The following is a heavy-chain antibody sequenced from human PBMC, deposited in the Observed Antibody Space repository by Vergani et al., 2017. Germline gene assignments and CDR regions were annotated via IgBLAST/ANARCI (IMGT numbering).Heavy chain of an antibody. CDR1: GFTFSDFY. Sequence: QVQLVESGGGLVKPGGSLRLSCAASGFTFSDFYMSWIRQAPGKGLEWVSYISSTGSTIYYADSVRGRFTISRDNAKNSLYLQMNSLRAEDTAVYYCATNDYIWGTYRYGLYYYMDVWGKGTTVTVSS. V-gene: IGHV3-11*01. CDR2: ISSTGSTI. CDR3: ATNDYIWGTYRYGLYYYMDV. D-gene: IGHD3-16*02. J-gene: IGHJ6*03.